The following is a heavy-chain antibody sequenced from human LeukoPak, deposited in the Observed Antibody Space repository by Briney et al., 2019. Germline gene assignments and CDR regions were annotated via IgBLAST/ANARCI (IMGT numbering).Heavy chain of an antibody. J-gene: IGHJ4*02. D-gene: IGHD3-10*01. V-gene: IGHV3-7*05. CDR1: GXTFSSHW. CDR2: IKQDGSEV. CDR3: ARDFI. Sequence: GGSLRLSRVGSGXTFSSHWMSWVRQAPGKGLEWVANIKQDGSEVDYVDSVKGRFTISRDNAKNSLFLQMNSLRAEDTAVYYCARDFIWGQGTLVTVSS.